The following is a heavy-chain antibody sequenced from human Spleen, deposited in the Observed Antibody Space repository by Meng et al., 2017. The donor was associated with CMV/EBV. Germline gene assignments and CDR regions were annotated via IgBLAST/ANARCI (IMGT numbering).Heavy chain of an antibody. CDR3: AHRDYCSGGTCTFDY. D-gene: IGHD2-15*01. V-gene: IGHV2-5*02. J-gene: IGHJ4*02. CDR1: GFSLSTSGMG. Sequence: GFSLSTSGMGVGWIRQPQGKALEWLALIYWDDDKRYSPSLKSRLTITKDTSKNQVVLKMTNMDPVDTATYYCAHRDYCSGGTCTFDYWGQGTLVTVSS. CDR2: IYWDDDK.